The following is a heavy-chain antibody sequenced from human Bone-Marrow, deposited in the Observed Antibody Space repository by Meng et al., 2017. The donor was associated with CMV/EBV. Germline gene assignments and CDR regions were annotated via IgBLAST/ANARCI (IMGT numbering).Heavy chain of an antibody. CDR3: AREALYYYGMDV. CDR2: IYYEGST. J-gene: IGHJ6*02. Sequence: SETLSLTCSVSGGSISRNGYYWAWIRQPPGKGLEWIGSIYYEGSTYYSPSLKSRATISVQTSKNQFSLKVFSVTAADTAVYYCAREALYYYGMDVWGQGTTVTVSS. V-gene: IGHV4-39*07. CDR1: GGSISRNGYY.